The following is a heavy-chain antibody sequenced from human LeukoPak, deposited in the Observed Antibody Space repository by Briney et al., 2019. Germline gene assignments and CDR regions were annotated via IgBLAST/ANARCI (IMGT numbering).Heavy chain of an antibody. CDR2: IIPILGIA. J-gene: IGHJ4*02. V-gene: IGHV1-69*04. Sequence: SVKVSCKASGGTLSSYAISWVRQAPGQGLEWMGRIIPILGIANYAQKFQGRVTITADKSTSTAYMELSSLRSEDTAVYYCARDQGPYYDFWSGYPSDYWGQGTLVTVSS. CDR3: ARDQGPYYDFWSGYPSDY. CDR1: GGTLSSYA. D-gene: IGHD3-3*01.